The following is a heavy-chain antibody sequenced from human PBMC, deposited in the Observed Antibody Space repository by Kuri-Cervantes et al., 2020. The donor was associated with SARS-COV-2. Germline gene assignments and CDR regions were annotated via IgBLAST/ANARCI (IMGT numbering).Heavy chain of an antibody. Sequence: SETLSLTCAVYGGSFSGYFWSWIRQPPGKGLEWIGEINHSGSTNYNASLKSRVTISVDTSKNQFSLKLNTVTAADTALYYCARGRADLGPYYYYYYMDVWGKGTTVTVSS. J-gene: IGHJ6*03. D-gene: IGHD6-19*01. V-gene: IGHV4-34*01. CDR2: INHSGST. CDR3: ARGRADLGPYYYYYYMDV. CDR1: GGSFSGYF.